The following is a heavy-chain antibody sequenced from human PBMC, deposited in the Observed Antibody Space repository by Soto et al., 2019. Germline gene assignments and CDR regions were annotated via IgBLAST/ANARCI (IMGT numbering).Heavy chain of an antibody. J-gene: IGHJ4*02. CDR1: GGSISSYY. CDR2: IYYSGST. CDR3: ARGAARPDY. V-gene: IGHV4-59*01. Sequence: SETLSLTCTVSGGSISSYYWSWIRQPPGKGLEWIGYIYYSGSTNYNPSLKSRVTISVDTSKNQFSLKLSSVTAADTAVYYCARGAARPDYWGQGTLVTVSS. D-gene: IGHD6-6*01.